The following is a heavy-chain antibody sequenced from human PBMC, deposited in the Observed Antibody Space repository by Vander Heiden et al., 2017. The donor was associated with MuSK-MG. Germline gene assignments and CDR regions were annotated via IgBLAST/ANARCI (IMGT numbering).Heavy chain of an antibody. V-gene: IGHV1-2*02. Sequence: QMQLVQSGAEVKKPGASVKVSCRTSGYNFSNHYMYWGRQAPGEGFEWMGWSNPKRGGRKYVAKFEDRVTMTLDASARVAYLELSGLTSEDTALYFCATTKMIGTSAEIAVWGQGTLVTVSS. CDR3: ATTKMIGTSAEIAV. CDR2: SNPKRGGR. CDR1: GYNFSNHY. D-gene: IGHD1-1*01. J-gene: IGHJ4*02.